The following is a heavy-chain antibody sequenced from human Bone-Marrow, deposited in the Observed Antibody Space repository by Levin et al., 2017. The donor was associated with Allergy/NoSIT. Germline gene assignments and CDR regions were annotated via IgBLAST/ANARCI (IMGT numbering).Heavy chain of an antibody. J-gene: IGHJ5*02. CDR2: INPSDGST. D-gene: IGHD6-13*01. V-gene: IGHV1-46*01. Sequence: ASVKVSCKALGYTFTSFYIHWVRQAPGQGPEYMGVINPSDGSTKYAQKFQGRVSMIADKSATTVYMDLRSLRPEDTGVYYCARDFLYSSSWFENRFDPWGQGTLVTVSS. CDR1: GYTFTSFY. CDR3: ARDFLYSSSWFENRFDP.